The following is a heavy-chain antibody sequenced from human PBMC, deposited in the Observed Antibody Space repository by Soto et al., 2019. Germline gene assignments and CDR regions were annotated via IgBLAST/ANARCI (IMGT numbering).Heavy chain of an antibody. CDR3: ARGPALSSSYLYYFDY. D-gene: IGHD6-13*01. Sequence: PSETLSLTCAVYGGSFSGYYWSWIRQPPGKGQEWIGEINHSGSTNYNPSLKSRVTISVDTSKNQFSLKLSSVTAADTAVYYCARGPALSSSYLYYFDYWGQGTLVTVS. CDR2: INHSGST. V-gene: IGHV4-34*01. J-gene: IGHJ4*02. CDR1: GGSFSGYY.